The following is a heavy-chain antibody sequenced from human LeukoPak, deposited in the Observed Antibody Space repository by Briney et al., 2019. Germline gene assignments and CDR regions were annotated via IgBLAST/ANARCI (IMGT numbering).Heavy chain of an antibody. V-gene: IGHV4-59*01. D-gene: IGHD3-22*01. CDR1: GGSISSYY. Sequence: SETLSLTCTVSGGSISSYYWSWIRQPPGKGLEWIGYIYYSGSTNYNPSLKSRVTISVDTSKNQFSLKLSSVTAADTAVYYCARSNYDSSGYYPDYWGQGTLVTVSS. J-gene: IGHJ4*02. CDR3: ARSNYDSSGYYPDY. CDR2: IYYSGST.